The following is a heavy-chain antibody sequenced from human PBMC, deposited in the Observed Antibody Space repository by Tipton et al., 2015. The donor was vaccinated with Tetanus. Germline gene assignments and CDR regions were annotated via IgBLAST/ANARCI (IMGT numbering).Heavy chain of an antibody. Sequence: QLVQSGAELKKPGASVKVSCTASGYTFTGYYMYWVRQAPGQGLEWVGWIDPNSGDTIYAQNFQGRVTMTRDTSISTVYMELRRLRSDDTAVYYCARDRGDYIYYGMEVWGPGTTVTVSS. CDR3: ARDRGDYIYYGMEV. D-gene: IGHD3-22*01. V-gene: IGHV1-2*02. J-gene: IGHJ6*02. CDR1: GYTFTGYY. CDR2: IDPNSGDT.